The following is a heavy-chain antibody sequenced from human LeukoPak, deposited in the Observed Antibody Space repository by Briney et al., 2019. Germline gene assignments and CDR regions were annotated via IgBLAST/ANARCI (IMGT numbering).Heavy chain of an antibody. D-gene: IGHD2-2*01. CDR1: GGTFSSYA. V-gene: IGHV1-69*04. J-gene: IGHJ4*02. Sequence: SVKVSCKASGGTFSSYAISWVRQAPGQGLEWMGRTIPILGIANYAQKFQGRVTITADKSTSTAYMELSSLRSEDTAVYYCARDGRYCSSTSCPNMADYWGQGTLVTVSS. CDR2: TIPILGIA. CDR3: ARDGRYCSSTSCPNMADY.